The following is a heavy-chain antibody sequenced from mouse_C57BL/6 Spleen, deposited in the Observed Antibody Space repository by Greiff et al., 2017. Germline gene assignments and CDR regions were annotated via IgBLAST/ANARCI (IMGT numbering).Heavy chain of an antibody. V-gene: IGHV1-72*01. CDR1: GYPFTSYW. CDR3: ARDGGSSDYFDY. D-gene: IGHD1-1*01. J-gene: IGHJ2*01. CDR2: IDPNSGGT. Sequence: QVQLQQPGAELVKPGASVKLSCKASGYPFTSYWMHWVKQRPGRGLVWIGRIDPNSGGTKYNEKFKSKATLTVDKPSSTAYMQLSSRTSDDSAVYYCARDGGSSDYFDYWGQGTTLTVSS.